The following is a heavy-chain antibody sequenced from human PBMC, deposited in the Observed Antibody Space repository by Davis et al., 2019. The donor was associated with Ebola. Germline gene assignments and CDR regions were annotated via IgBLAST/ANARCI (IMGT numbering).Heavy chain of an antibody. CDR1: GYSFTSYW. V-gene: IGHV5-51*01. D-gene: IGHD3-3*01. CDR2: IYPGDSDT. Sequence: GESLKISCKGSGYSFTSYWIGWVRQMPGKGLEWMGIIYPGDSDTRYSPSFQGQVTISADKSISTAYLQWSSLKASDAAMYYCASGTGFWSGYYTGVAFDIWGQGTMVTVSS. J-gene: IGHJ3*02. CDR3: ASGTGFWSGYYTGVAFDI.